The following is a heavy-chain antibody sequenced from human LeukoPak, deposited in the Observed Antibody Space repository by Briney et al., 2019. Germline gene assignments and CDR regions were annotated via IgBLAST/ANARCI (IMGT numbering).Heavy chain of an antibody. CDR1: GGTFGSYP. Sequence: SVKVSCKASGGTFGSYPVSWVRQAPGQGLDWMGGIISIFGTANYAQKFQGRVTITTDESTSTAYMELSSLRSEDTAVYYCATRADYYDSSGYYYAPQEYWGQGTLVTVSS. CDR2: IISIFGTA. J-gene: IGHJ4*02. CDR3: ATRADYYDSSGYYYAPQEY. D-gene: IGHD3-22*01. V-gene: IGHV1-69*05.